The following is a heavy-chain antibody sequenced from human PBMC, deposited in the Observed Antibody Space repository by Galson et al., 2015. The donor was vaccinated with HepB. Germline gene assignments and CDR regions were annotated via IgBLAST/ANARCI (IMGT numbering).Heavy chain of an antibody. CDR1: GGRVSSNSAA. CDR3: TREFANGMDI. Sequence: CAISGGRVSSNSAAWNWIRRSPSRGVEGLGRTYYRSKWSNGYAVSVKSRISIKPDTSKNQFSMQLNSETPEYTSVYHCTREFANGMDIWGQGTTVTVSS. V-gene: IGHV6-1*01. D-gene: IGHD4/OR15-4a*01. J-gene: IGHJ3*02. CDR2: TYYRSKWSN.